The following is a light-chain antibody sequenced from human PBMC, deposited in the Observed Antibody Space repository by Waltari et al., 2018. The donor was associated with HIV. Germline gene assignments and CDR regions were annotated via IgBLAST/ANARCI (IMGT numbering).Light chain of an antibody. CDR2: GAY. V-gene: IGKV1-9*01. Sequence: DIQLTQSPSFLSASVGDRVTITCRASQGVRTYLAWYQQSPGKAPKLLIYGAYTLQSGVPSRFSGSGSGTEFTLTISSLQPGDSAIYYCQQLNSYPHSFGQGTKLEIK. CDR3: QQLNSYPHS. CDR1: QGVRTY. J-gene: IGKJ2*03.